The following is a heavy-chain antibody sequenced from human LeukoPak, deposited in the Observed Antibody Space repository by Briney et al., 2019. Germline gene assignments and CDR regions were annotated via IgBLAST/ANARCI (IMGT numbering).Heavy chain of an antibody. V-gene: IGHV3-7*03. Sequence: PGGSLRLSCAASGFPFSSYWMSWVRQAPGKGLEWVANIKQDGSEKYYVDSVKGRFTFSRDNAKNSLYLQMNSLRAEDTAVYYCARRQVDWGSSFDYWGQGTLVTVSS. D-gene: IGHD3/OR15-3a*01. J-gene: IGHJ4*02. CDR3: ARRQVDWGSSFDY. CDR1: GFPFSSYW. CDR2: IKQDGSEK.